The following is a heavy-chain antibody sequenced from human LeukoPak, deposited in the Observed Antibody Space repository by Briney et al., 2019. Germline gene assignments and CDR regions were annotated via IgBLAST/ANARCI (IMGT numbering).Heavy chain of an antibody. D-gene: IGHD6-19*01. Sequence: SQTLSLTCTVSGGSISSLNYHWTWIRQPAGKGLELIGRIYASGSTNYSPSFKSRVTISIDTSKNQFSLKLSSVTAADTAVYYCARDPGGSGPASWGPGTLVTVSS. CDR2: IYASGST. CDR1: GGSISSLNYH. J-gene: IGHJ5*02. V-gene: IGHV4-61*02. CDR3: ARDPGGSGPAS.